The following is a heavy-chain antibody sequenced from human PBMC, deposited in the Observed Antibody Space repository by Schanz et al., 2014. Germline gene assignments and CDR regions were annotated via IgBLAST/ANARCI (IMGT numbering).Heavy chain of an antibody. Sequence: QGQLVESGGGLVKPGGSLRLSCAASGFTFRDYYMSWIRQAPGKGLEWVSDISSGSSDANYADSVKGRFTISRDNANNSLYLQMNSLRAKDTAVYYCSREQILAAAGLVDYWGHGTLVTVSS. V-gene: IGHV3-11*05. CDR2: ISSGSSDA. D-gene: IGHD6-13*01. CDR1: GFTFRDYY. J-gene: IGHJ4*01. CDR3: SREQILAAAGLVDY.